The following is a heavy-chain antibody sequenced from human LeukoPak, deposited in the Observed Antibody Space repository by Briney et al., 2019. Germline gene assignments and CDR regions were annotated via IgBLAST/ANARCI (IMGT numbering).Heavy chain of an antibody. V-gene: IGHV3-23*01. CDR3: AYDSSGYYSQRYFDY. Sequence: GGSLRLSCAASGFTFSSYGMSWVRQAPGKGLEWVSAISGSGGSTYYADSVKGRFTISRDNSKNTLYLQMNSLRAEDTAVYYCAYDSSGYYSQRYFDYWGQGTLVTVSS. CDR1: GFTFSSYG. CDR2: ISGSGGST. D-gene: IGHD3-22*01. J-gene: IGHJ4*02.